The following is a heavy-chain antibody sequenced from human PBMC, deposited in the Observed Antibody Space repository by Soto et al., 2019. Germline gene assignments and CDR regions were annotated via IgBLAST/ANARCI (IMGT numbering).Heavy chain of an antibody. J-gene: IGHJ6*02. Sequence: GGSLRLSCAASGFTFSNAWMNWVRQAPGKGLEWVGRIKSKTDGGTTDYAAPVKGRFTISRDDSKNTLYLQMNSLKTEDTAVYYCTSGLYYGSGSYYPSYYYGMDVWGQGTTVTVSS. D-gene: IGHD3-10*01. CDR1: GFTFSNAW. V-gene: IGHV3-15*07. CDR2: IKSKTDGGTT. CDR3: TSGLYYGSGSYYPSYYYGMDV.